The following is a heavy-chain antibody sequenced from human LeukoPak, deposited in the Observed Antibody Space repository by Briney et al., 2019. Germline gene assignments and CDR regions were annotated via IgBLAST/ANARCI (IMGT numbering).Heavy chain of an antibody. V-gene: IGHV3-64*01. CDR1: GFTFSSYA. J-gene: IGHJ4*02. CDR2: ISSNGGST. CDR3: ARTGYSSRWYYFDY. D-gene: IGHD6-13*01. Sequence: GGSLRLSCAASGFTFSSYAMHWVRQAPGKGLEYVSAISSNGGSTYYANSVKGRFTISRDNSKNTLYLQMGSLRAEDMAVYYCARTGYSSRWYYFDYWGQGTLATVS.